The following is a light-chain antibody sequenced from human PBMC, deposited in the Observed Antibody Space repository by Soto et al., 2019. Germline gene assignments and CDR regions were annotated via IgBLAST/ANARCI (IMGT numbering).Light chain of an antibody. CDR1: QDISNY. V-gene: IGKV1-33*01. CDR2: DAS. Sequence: DIQMTQSPSSLSASVGDRVTITCQASQDISNYLNWYQQKPGKAPKLLLFDASNMETGVPSRFSGSGSGTDFTFTISSLQPEDIATYYCQQYDTLSLTFGGGTKV. CDR3: QQYDTLSLT. J-gene: IGKJ4*01.